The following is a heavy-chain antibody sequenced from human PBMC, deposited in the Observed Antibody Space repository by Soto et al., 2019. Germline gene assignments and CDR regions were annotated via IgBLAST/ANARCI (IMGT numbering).Heavy chain of an antibody. Sequence: GGSLRLSCAASGFTFRSYEVNWVRQAPGKGLEWVSYISSSGNTIYYADSVKGRFTISRDNAKNSLYLQMNSLRAEDTAVYYCAREDSIAARPFDYWGQGTLVTVSS. D-gene: IGHD6-6*01. CDR1: GFTFRSYE. CDR2: ISSSGNTI. J-gene: IGHJ4*02. CDR3: AREDSIAARPFDY. V-gene: IGHV3-48*03.